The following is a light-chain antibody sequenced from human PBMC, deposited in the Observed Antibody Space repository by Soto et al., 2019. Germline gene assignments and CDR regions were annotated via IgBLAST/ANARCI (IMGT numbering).Light chain of an antibody. J-gene: IGKJ1*01. CDR2: KAT. Sequence: DIQMTQSPSILSASVGDRVTITCRASQRIDAWLAWYQQKPGTAPKLLIYKATTLQSGVPSRFSGSGSGTEFTLAISSLEPDDFATYDCQQYQTFSPWTFGQGTKVEVK. CDR3: QQYQTFSPWT. V-gene: IGKV1-5*03. CDR1: QRIDAW.